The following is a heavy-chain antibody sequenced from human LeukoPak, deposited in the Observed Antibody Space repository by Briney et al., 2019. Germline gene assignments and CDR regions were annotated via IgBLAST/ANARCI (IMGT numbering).Heavy chain of an antibody. Sequence: SETLSLTCTVSGGSISSYYWSWIRQPPGKGLEWIGYIYYSGSTNYNPPLKSRVTISVDTSKNQFSLKLSSATAADTAVYYCARVVAVAGTYYYYYMDVWGKGTTVTVSS. D-gene: IGHD6-19*01. CDR2: IYYSGST. V-gene: IGHV4-59*01. CDR1: GGSISSYY. J-gene: IGHJ6*03. CDR3: ARVVAVAGTYYYYYMDV.